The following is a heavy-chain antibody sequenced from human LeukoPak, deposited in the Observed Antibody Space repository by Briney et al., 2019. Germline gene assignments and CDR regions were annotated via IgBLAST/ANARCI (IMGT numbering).Heavy chain of an antibody. CDR1: GGSISSGGYY. V-gene: IGHV4-31*03. CDR2: IYYSGSA. J-gene: IGHJ4*02. Sequence: PSETLSLTCTVSGGSISSGGYYWSWIHQHPRKGLEWIGYIYYSGSAYYNPSLKSRVTISVDTSENQFSLKLSSVTAADTAVYYCARVNYGSATKEDYWGQGTLVTVSS. D-gene: IGHD3-10*01. CDR3: ARVNYGSATKEDY.